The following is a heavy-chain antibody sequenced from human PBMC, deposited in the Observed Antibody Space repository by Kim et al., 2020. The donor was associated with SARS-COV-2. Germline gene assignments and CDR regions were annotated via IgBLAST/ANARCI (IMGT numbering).Heavy chain of an antibody. Sequence: GESLKISCKGSGYSFTSYWIGWVRQMPGKGLEWMGIIYPGDSYTRYSPSFQGRVTISADKSISTAYLQWSSLKASDTAMYYCARHSSYSGRYYSPNIYGMDVWGQGTTVTVSS. CDR2: IYPGDSYT. CDR3: ARHSSYSGRYYSPNIYGMDV. V-gene: IGHV5-51*01. J-gene: IGHJ6*02. D-gene: IGHD1-26*01. CDR1: GYSFTSYW.